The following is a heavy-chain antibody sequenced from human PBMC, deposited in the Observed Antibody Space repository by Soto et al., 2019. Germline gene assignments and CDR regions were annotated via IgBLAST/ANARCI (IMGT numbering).Heavy chain of an antibody. Sequence: QVQLVQSGAEVKKPGSSVKVSCKASGGTFSSYAISWVRQAPGQGLEWMGGIIPIFGTANYAQKFQGRVTITADESTSTAYMELSSLRSEDTAVYYCARELFGPPPPHHPGTPYWYFDLWGRGTLVTVSS. V-gene: IGHV1-69*01. CDR1: GGTFSSYA. D-gene: IGHD3-16*01. CDR2: IIPIFGTA. CDR3: ARELFGPPPPHHPGTPYWYFDL. J-gene: IGHJ2*01.